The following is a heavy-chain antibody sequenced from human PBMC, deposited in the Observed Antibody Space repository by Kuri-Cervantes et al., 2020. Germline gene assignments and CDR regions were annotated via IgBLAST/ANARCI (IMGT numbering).Heavy chain of an antibody. V-gene: IGHV3-7*03. Sequence: GESLKISCAASGFTFSSYWMSWVRQAPGKGLEWVANIKQDGSEKYYVDSVKGRFTISRDNAKNSLYLQMNSLRAEDTAVYYCAKSGYYDILTGYLSHWGQGTLVTVSS. CDR1: GFTFSSYW. D-gene: IGHD3-9*01. J-gene: IGHJ4*02. CDR2: IKQDGSEK. CDR3: AKSGYYDILTGYLSH.